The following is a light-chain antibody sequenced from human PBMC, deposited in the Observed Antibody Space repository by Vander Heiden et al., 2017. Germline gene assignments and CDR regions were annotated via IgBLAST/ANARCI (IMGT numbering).Light chain of an antibody. J-gene: IGLJ1*01. Sequence: QSALTQPPSASGSPGQSVTVSCTGPSSDVGGYSYVSWYQQHPGKAPKLLIYEVTKRPSGVPDRVSGSKSGNTASLTVSGLQAEDEADYYCSSYGGSNNYVFGSGTKVTVL. CDR1: SSDVGGYSY. CDR3: SSYGGSNNYV. V-gene: IGLV2-8*01. CDR2: EVT.